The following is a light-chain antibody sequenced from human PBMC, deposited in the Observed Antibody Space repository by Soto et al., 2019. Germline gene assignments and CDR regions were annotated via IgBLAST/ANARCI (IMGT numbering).Light chain of an antibody. Sequence: EIVLTQSPATLSLSPGERATLSCRASQSVSSYLAWYQQKPGQAPRLLIYGASSRATGIPDRFSGSGSGTDFTLTISRLDPEDFAVYYCQQYDSSPWTFGQGTKVDIK. V-gene: IGKV3-20*01. CDR1: QSVSSY. CDR3: QQYDSSPWT. J-gene: IGKJ1*01. CDR2: GAS.